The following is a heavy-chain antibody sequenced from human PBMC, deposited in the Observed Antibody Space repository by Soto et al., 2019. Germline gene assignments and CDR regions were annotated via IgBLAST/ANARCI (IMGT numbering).Heavy chain of an antibody. CDR1: GFTFSSYA. V-gene: IGHV3-30-3*01. Sequence: GGSLRLSCAASGFTFSSYAMHWVRQAPGKGLEWVAVISYDGSNKYYADSVKGRFTISRDNSKNTLYLQMNSLRAEDTAVYYCARVGQWLINYYYGMDVWGQGTTVTVSS. J-gene: IGHJ6*02. CDR2: ISYDGSNK. CDR3: ARVGQWLINYYYGMDV. D-gene: IGHD6-19*01.